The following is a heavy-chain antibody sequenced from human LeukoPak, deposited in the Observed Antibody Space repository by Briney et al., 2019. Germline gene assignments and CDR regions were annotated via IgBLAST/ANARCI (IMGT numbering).Heavy chain of an antibody. V-gene: IGHV3-23*01. Sequence: PGGFLRLSCAASGFTFSSYGMSWVRQAPGKGLEWVSAISGSGGSTYYADSVKGRFTISRDNSKNTLYLQMNSLRAEDTAVYYCAARGSSGYSRYYYYYMDVWGKGTTVTISS. CDR3: AARGSSGYSRYYYYYMDV. CDR1: GFTFSSYG. CDR2: ISGSGGST. D-gene: IGHD3-22*01. J-gene: IGHJ6*03.